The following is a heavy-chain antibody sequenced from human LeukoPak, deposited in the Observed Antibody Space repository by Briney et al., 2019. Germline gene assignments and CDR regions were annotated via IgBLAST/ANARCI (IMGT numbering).Heavy chain of an antibody. Sequence: GRSLRLSCAASGFTFSSYAMHWVRQAPGKGLEWVAVISYDGSNKYYADSVKGRFTISRDNSKNTLYLQMNSLRAEDTAVYYCARDAPGYTFDIWGQGTMVTVSS. V-gene: IGHV3-30-3*01. CDR1: GFTFSSYA. D-gene: IGHD2-15*01. J-gene: IGHJ3*02. CDR2: ISYDGSNK. CDR3: ARDAPGYTFDI.